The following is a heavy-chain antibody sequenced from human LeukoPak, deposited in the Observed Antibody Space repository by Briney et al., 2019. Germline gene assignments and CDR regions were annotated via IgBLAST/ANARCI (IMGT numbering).Heavy chain of an antibody. V-gene: IGHV4-39*01. D-gene: IGHD1-26*01. CDR2: IYYSGST. Sequence: SETLSLTCTVSGGSISSSSYYWGWIRQPPGKGLEWIGSIYYSGSTYYNPSLKSRVTISVDTSKNQFSLKLSSVTAADTAVYYRARFLSGRLDAFDIWGQGTMVTVSS. CDR1: GGSISSSSYY. CDR3: ARFLSGRLDAFDI. J-gene: IGHJ3*02.